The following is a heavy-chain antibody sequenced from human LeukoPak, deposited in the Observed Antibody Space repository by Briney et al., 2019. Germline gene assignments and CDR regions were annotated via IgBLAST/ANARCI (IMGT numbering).Heavy chain of an antibody. V-gene: IGHV3-53*01. CDR2: IYSGGGT. CDR1: GFSVSSNY. CDR3: ARGEDTAKTAFDI. J-gene: IGHJ3*02. Sequence: GGSLRLSCTASGFSVSSNYMSWVRQAPGRGLEWVSTIYSGGGTYYADSVKGRFTISRDNSKNNLYLQMNSLRAENTAVYYCARGEDTAKTAFDIWGQGTLVTVSS. D-gene: IGHD5-18*01.